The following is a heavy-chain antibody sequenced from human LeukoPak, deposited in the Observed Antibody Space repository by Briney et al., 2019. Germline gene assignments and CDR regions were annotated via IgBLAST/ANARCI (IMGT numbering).Heavy chain of an antibody. CDR1: GGSFSGYY. J-gene: IGHJ4*02. CDR3: ATRGYSYGYRG. D-gene: IGHD5-18*01. CDR2: INHSGST. V-gene: IGHV4-34*01. Sequence: SETLSLTCAVDGGSFSGYYWSWIRQPPGEGLEWIGEINHSGSTNYNPSLKSRVTISVDTAKNQFSLKLSSVTAADTAVYYCATRGYSYGYRGWGQGTLVTVSS.